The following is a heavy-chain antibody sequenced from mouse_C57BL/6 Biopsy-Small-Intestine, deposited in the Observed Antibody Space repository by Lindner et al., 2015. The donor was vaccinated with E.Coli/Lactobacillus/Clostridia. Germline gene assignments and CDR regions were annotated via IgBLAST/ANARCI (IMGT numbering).Heavy chain of an antibody. Sequence: VQLQESGAELARPGASLKMSCKASGYIFITYTMHWVKQRPGQGLEWIGYINPSSGYTKYNQKFKDKATLTADKSSSTVYMQLSSLTSEDSAVYLCARFGLRSLYFDYWGQGTTLTVSS. J-gene: IGHJ2*01. CDR3: ARFGLRSLYFDY. CDR2: INPSSGYT. V-gene: IGHV1-4*01. D-gene: IGHD1-1*01. CDR1: GYIFITYT.